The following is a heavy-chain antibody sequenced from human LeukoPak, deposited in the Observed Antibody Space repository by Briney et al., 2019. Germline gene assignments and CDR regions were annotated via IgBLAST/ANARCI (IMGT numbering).Heavy chain of an antibody. V-gene: IGHV1-18*01. CDR2: INSYNGKT. J-gene: IGHJ3*02. CDR1: GYTFPRYG. CDR3: ASRSSGRGGDAFDI. Sequence: ASVKVSCKASGYTFPRYGVSWVRQAPGQGLEWMGWINSYNGKTDYAHNVQGRVTMTTQSSTYTVSMEMRSLRSDDTAVYFCASRSSGRGGDAFDIWGQGTMVTVSS. D-gene: IGHD6-19*01.